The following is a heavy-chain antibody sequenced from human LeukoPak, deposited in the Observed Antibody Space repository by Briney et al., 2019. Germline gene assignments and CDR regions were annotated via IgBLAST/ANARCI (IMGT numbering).Heavy chain of an antibody. Sequence: PSQTLSLTCTVSGGSISSGGYYWSWIRQHPGKGLEWIGYIYYSGSTYYNPSLKSRVTISVDTSKNQFSLKLSSVTAADTAVYYCAGESRAAAGGWHAFDIWGQGTMVTVSS. V-gene: IGHV4-31*03. CDR1: GGSISSGGYY. J-gene: IGHJ3*02. CDR2: IYYSGST. D-gene: IGHD6-13*01. CDR3: AGESRAAAGGWHAFDI.